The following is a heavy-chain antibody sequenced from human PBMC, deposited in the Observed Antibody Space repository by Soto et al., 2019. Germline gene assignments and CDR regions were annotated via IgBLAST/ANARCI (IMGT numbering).Heavy chain of an antibody. CDR2: ISGSGGST. J-gene: IGHJ3*02. Sequence: GGSMGISCAASGFTFSSYAMSWVRQAPGKGLEWVSAISGSGGSTYYADSVKGRFTISRDNSKNTLYLQMNSLRAEDTAVYYCAKEYDFWSGPIWGQGTMVTVSS. CDR1: GFTFSSYA. D-gene: IGHD3-3*01. CDR3: AKEYDFWSGPI. V-gene: IGHV3-23*01.